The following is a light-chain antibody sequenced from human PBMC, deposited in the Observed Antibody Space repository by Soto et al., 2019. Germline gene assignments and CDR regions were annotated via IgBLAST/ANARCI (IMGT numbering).Light chain of an antibody. V-gene: IGLV1-51*01. J-gene: IGLJ2*01. CDR1: SFNIGNNY. CDR2: DNN. CDR3: GTWDSSLSAVV. Sequence: QSVLTQPPSVSAAPQQKVTISCSGSSFNIGNNYVSWYQQFPGTAPKLLIYDNNKRPSGIPDRFSGSKSGTSATLGITGLQTGDEADYYCGTWDSSLSAVVIGGGTKLTVL.